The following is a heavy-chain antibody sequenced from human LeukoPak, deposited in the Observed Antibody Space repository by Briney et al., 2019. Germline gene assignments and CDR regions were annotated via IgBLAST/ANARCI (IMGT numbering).Heavy chain of an antibody. D-gene: IGHD6-19*01. V-gene: IGHV3-7*05. Sequence: GESLRLSCAASGFTFSSYWMNWVRQAPGKGLEWVANIKQDGSEKYYVDSVKGRVTISRDNSKNTLYLQLNSLRAEDTAVYYCAKLKQWQPQRYFFEYWGQRALVTVAS. CDR2: IKQDGSEK. CDR3: AKLKQWQPQRYFFEY. CDR1: GFTFSSYW. J-gene: IGHJ4*02.